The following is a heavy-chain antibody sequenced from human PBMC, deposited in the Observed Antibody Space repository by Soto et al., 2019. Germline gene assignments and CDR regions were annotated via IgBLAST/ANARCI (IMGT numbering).Heavy chain of an antibody. CDR2: IYSGGST. CDR3: ARGGGDCSGGSCYFWRYYFDY. Sequence: EVQLVESGGGLVQPGGSLRLSCAASGFTVSSNYMSWVRQAPGKGLEWGSVIYSGGSTYYADSVKGRFTISRDNSKNTLYLQMNSLRAEDTAVYYCARGGGDCSGGSCYFWRYYFDYWGQGTLVTVSS. V-gene: IGHV3-66*01. J-gene: IGHJ4*02. CDR1: GFTVSSNY. D-gene: IGHD2-15*01.